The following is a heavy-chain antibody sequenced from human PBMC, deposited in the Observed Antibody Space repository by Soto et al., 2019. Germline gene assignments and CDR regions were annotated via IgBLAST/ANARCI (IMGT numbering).Heavy chain of an antibody. D-gene: IGHD2-15*01. J-gene: IGHJ5*02. V-gene: IGHV1-24*01. CDR2: FDPEDGET. CDR3: EKVGNSLYNWFDP. Sequence: ASVKVSCKVSGYTLTELSMHWVRQAPGKGLEWMGGFDPEDGETIYAQKFQGRVTMTEDTSTDTAYMELSSLRSEDTAVYYCEKVGNSLYNWFDPWGQGNLVTVSS. CDR1: GYTLTELS.